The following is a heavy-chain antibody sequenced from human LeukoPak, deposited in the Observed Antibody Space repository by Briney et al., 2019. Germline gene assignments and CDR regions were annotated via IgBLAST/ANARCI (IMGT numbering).Heavy chain of an antibody. CDR3: ARDPIDTSGWYGTPFDY. CDR1: GFIFSGYW. D-gene: IGHD6-19*01. CDR2: IKQDGSEK. Sequence: GGSLRLSCAASGFIFSGYWMSWVRQAPGKGLEWVANIKQDGSEKYYVDSVKGRFTISRDNAKNSLYLQMNSLRAEDTAVYYCARDPIDTSGWYGTPFDYWGQGSLVTVSS. V-gene: IGHV3-7*01. J-gene: IGHJ4*02.